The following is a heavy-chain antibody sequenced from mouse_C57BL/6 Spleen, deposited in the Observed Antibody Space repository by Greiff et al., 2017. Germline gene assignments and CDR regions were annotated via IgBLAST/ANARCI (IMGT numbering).Heavy chain of an antibody. CDR2: FSGGGGNT. Sequence: EVKVVESGGGLVKPGGSLKLSCAASGFTFSSYTMSWVRQTPEKRLEWVATFSGGGGNTYYPDSVKGRFTISRDNAKKTLYLQMSSLRSEDTALYYCARQTYYYSSSHWYFDVWGTGTTVTVSS. V-gene: IGHV5-9*01. D-gene: IGHD1-1*01. CDR1: GFTFSSYT. J-gene: IGHJ1*03. CDR3: ARQTYYYSSSHWYFDV.